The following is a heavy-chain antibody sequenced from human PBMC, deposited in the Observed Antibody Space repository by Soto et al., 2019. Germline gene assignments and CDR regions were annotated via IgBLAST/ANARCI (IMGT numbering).Heavy chain of an antibody. J-gene: IGHJ6*02. CDR3: TTGLTHYYDSSGYYWAGGMDV. Sequence: EVQLVESGGGLVKPGGSLRLPCAASGFTFSNAWMNWVRQAPGKGLEWVGRIKSKSDGETTDYAAPVKGRFTISRDDSKNTLYLQMNSLKTEDTAVYYCTTGLTHYYDSSGYYWAGGMDVWGQGITVTVSS. V-gene: IGHV3-15*01. CDR2: IKSKSDGETT. CDR1: GFTFSNAW. D-gene: IGHD3-22*01.